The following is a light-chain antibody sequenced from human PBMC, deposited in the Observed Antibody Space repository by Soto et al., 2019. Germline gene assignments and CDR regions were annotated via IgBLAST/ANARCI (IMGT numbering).Light chain of an antibody. V-gene: IGLV1-40*01. J-gene: IGLJ3*02. CDR1: SSNIGAGYD. CDR3: QSFDSSLSGWA. Sequence: QPVLTQPPSVSGAPGQRVTISCTGGSSNIGAGYDVHWYQQLPGTAPKLLVSGNTNRPSGVPDRFSGSKSGTSASLAITGLQAEDEADYYCQSFDSSLSGWAFGGGTKVTVL. CDR2: GNT.